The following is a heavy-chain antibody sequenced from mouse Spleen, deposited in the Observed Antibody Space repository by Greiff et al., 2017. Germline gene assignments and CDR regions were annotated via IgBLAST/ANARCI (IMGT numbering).Heavy chain of an antibody. V-gene: IGHV5-9*04. CDR2: ISSGGGNT. D-gene: IGHD1-1*01. CDR3: ARSPHYYGSSRYYYAMDY. CDR1: GFTFSSYA. Sequence: EVRLVESGGGLVKRGGSLKLSCAASGFTFSSYAMSWVRQTPEKRLEWVATISSGGGNTYYPDSVKGRFTISRDNAKNTLYLQMSSLKSEDTAMYYCARSPHYYGSSRYYYAMDYWGQGTSVTVSS. J-gene: IGHJ4*01.